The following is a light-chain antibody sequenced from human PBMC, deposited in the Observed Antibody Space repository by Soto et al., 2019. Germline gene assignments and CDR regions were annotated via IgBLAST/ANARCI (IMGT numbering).Light chain of an antibody. CDR1: SSDVGGYNS. CDR2: DVG. J-gene: IGLJ1*01. CDR3: SSFTSSMTNV. Sequence: QSALTQPASVSGSPGESITISCTGTSSDVGGYNSVSWYQHHPGKAPTLILYDVGDRPSGVSYRFSGSKSGNTASLTISGLQAADEADYFCSSFTSSMTNVFGSGTKLTVL. V-gene: IGLV2-14*03.